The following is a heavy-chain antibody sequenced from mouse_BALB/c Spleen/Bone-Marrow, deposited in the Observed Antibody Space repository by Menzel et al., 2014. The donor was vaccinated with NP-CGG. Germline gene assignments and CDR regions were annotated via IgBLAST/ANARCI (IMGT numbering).Heavy chain of an antibody. J-gene: IGHJ4*01. Sequence: QVQLQQSGAELARPGASVKLSCKASGYTFTSYWMQWVKQRPGQGLEWIGAIYPGDGDTRYTQKLKGKATLTADESSSTAYMQLSSLASEDSAVYYRARRDYGIRENYYAMDYWGQGTSVTVSS. D-gene: IGHD1-2*01. CDR2: IYPGDGDT. CDR3: ARRDYGIRENYYAMDY. V-gene: IGHV1-87*01. CDR1: GYTFTSYW.